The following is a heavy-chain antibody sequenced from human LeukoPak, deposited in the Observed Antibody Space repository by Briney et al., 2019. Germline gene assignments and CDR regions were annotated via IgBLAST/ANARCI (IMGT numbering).Heavy chain of an antibody. CDR1: GFTFSSYS. D-gene: IGHD3-16*01. CDR2: ISSSSSYI. CDR3: ARGRLGNYYYYMDV. Sequence: GGPLRLSCAASGFTFSSYSMNWVRQAPGKGLEWVSSISSSSSYIYYADSVKGRFTISRDNAKNSLYLQMNSLRAEDTAVYYCARGRLGNYYYYMDVWGKGTTVTVSS. J-gene: IGHJ6*03. V-gene: IGHV3-21*01.